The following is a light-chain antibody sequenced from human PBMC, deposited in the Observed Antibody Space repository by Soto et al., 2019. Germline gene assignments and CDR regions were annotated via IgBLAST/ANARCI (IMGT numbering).Light chain of an antibody. CDR2: GAS. CDR1: QSVFTN. J-gene: IGKJ2*01. CDR3: QPYNNWPYT. Sequence: EIVMTQSPATLSVSPGDRVTLSCRASQSVFTNLAWSQHKPGQAPRLLISGASTRATGIPARFSGSGSGTEFTLTISSLQSEDFAVYYCQPYNNWPYTFGQGTKVEIK. V-gene: IGKV3-15*01.